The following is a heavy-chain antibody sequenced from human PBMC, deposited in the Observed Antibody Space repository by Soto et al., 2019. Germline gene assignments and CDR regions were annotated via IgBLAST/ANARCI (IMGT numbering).Heavy chain of an antibody. V-gene: IGHV1-46*01. Sequence: ASVKVSCKASGYTFTSYYMHGVRQAPGEGLEWMGIINPSGGSTSYAQKFQGRVTMTRDTSTSTVYMELSSLRSEDTAMYYCARGLPYSNGNYYYYYYGMDVWGQGTTVTVSS. D-gene: IGHD4-4*01. CDR1: GYTFTSYY. J-gene: IGHJ6*02. CDR3: ARGLPYSNGNYYYYYYGMDV. CDR2: INPSGGST.